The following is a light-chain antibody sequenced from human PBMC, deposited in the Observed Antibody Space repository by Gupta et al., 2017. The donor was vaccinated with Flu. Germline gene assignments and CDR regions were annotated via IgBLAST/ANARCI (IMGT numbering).Light chain of an antibody. J-gene: IGLJ3*02. Sequence: QSVLTPPSSVSGAPGQSVTISCTGSSSNIGAGYDVHWYQQLPGPAPKLLISDYDIPPSGVPDRFSGSKSGTSASLAIPVLQAEDDSDYYGHSYASRLSGSVFGGGTKLTVL. CDR1: SSNIGAGYD. V-gene: IGLV1-40*01. CDR2: DYD. CDR3: HSYASRLSGSV.